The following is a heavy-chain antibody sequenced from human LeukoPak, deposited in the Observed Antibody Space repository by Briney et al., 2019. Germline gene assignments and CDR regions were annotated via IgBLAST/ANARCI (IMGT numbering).Heavy chain of an antibody. D-gene: IGHD3-3*01. Sequence: SETLSLTCAVYGGSFSGYYWSWIRQPPGKGLEWIGEINHIGSTNYNPSLKSRVTISVDTSKNQFSLKLSSVTAAETAVYYCARTSPTTIFGVVILGGGTKFDYWGQGTLVTVSS. CDR1: GGSFSGYY. CDR2: INHIGST. J-gene: IGHJ4*02. CDR3: ARTSPTTIFGVVILGGGTKFDY. V-gene: IGHV4-34*01.